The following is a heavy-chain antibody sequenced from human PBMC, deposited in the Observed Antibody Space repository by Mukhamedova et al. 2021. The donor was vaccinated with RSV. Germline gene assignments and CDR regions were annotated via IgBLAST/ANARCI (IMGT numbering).Heavy chain of an antibody. Sequence: TFSQYAMHWVRQAPGKGLEWVAFISYDGINDRYADSVKGRFTFSRDNSNNRLYLQMNSLRPDDTGLYYCARAPFGHSSGLDYWGQ. CDR2: ISYDGIND. D-gene: IGHD3-16*01. CDR1: TFSQYA. J-gene: IGHJ4*02. V-gene: IGHV3-30*13. CDR3: ARAPFGHSSGLDY.